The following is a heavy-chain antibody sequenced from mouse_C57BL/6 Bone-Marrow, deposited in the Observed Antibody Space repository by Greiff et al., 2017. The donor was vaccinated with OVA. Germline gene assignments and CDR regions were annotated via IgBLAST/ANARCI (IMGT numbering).Heavy chain of an antibody. V-gene: IGHV14-4*01. Sequence: VHVKPSGAELVRPGASVKLSCTASGFNIKDDYMHWVKERPEQGLEWIGWIDPENGDTEYASKFQGKATITADTSSKTVYLHLSSLTSEDTAVYYCTTYRYWGQGTTLTVSS. CDR2: IDPENGDT. J-gene: IGHJ2*01. CDR3: TTYRY. CDR1: GFNIKDDY.